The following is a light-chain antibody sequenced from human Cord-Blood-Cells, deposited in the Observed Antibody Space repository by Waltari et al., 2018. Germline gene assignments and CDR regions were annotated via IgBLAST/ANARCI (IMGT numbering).Light chain of an antibody. V-gene: IGKV3D-11*01. CDR1: QGVSSD. CDR3: QQRSNWHGLT. Sequence: EIVLTQSPATLSLSPGERATLSCRASQGVSSDLAWYQQKPGQAPRLLIYDASNRATGIPARFSGSGPGTDFTLTISSLEPEDFAVYYCQQRSNWHGLTFGQGTRLEIK. J-gene: IGKJ5*01. CDR2: DAS.